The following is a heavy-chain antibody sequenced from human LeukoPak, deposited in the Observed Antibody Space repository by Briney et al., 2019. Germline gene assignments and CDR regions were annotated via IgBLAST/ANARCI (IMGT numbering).Heavy chain of an antibody. D-gene: IGHD2-8*02. Sequence: GGSLRLSCAGSGFALKSYSLTWVRQAPGKGLEWVSSISSTSAYIHYADSAKGRFTISRDNVDNVVYLEMNSLGAEDTATYYCARVAVSGPTGWFDSWGQGTLVIVSS. CDR2: ISSTSAYI. CDR1: GFALKSYS. V-gene: IGHV3-21*01. CDR3: ARVAVSGPTGWFDS. J-gene: IGHJ5*01.